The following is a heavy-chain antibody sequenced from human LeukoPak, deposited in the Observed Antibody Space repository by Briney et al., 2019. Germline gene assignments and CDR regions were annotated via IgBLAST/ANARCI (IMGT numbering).Heavy chain of an antibody. CDR1: GGSISSGGYY. CDR3: ARGRILII. D-gene: IGHD2-15*01. J-gene: IGHJ3*02. CDR2: IYHSGST. Sequence: SETLSLTCTVSGGSISSGGYYWSWIRQPPGKGLEWIGYIYHSGSTYYNPSLKSRVTISVDRSKNQFSLKLSSVTAADTAVYYCARGRILIIWGQGTMVTVSS. V-gene: IGHV4-30-2*01.